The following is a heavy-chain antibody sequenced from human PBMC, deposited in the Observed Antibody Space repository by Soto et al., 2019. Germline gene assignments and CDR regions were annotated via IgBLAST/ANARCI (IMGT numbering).Heavy chain of an antibody. J-gene: IGHJ4*02. CDR1: GFTFSSYW. D-gene: IGHD3-3*01. CDR3: ARGNDDFWSGYFQGNDPDY. V-gene: IGHV3-74*01. CDR2: INSDGSST. Sequence: GESLKISCAASGFTFSSYWMHWVRQAPGKGLVWVSRINSDGSSTSYADSVKGRFTISRDNAKNTLYLQMNSLRAEDTAVYYCARGNDDFWSGYFQGNDPDYWGQGTLVTVSS.